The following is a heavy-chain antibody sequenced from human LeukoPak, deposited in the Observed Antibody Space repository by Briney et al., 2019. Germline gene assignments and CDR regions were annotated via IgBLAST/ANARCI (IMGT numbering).Heavy chain of an antibody. CDR3: ARYYSDDFDV. V-gene: IGHV3-11*04. CDR2: ISSTTGRII. CDR1: GFTFCDYY. J-gene: IGHJ3*01. Sequence: PGGSLRLSCAASGFTFCDYYMTWIRQAPGKGLEWLSYISSTTGRIIYYADSVKGRFTISRDNTKNSLFLQMVSLRVEDTAVYYCARYYSDDFDVWGQGTVVTVSS. D-gene: IGHD3-10*01.